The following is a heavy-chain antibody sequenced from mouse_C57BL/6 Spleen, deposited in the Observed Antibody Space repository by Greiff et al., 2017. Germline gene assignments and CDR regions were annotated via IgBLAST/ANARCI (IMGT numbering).Heavy chain of an antibody. Sequence: QVQLQQSGAELVRPGTSVKVSCKASGYAFTNYLIEWVKQRPGQGLEWIGVLNPGSGGTNYNEKFKGKATLTADKSSSTAYMQLSSLTSEDSAVYFCAREDYYYGSSYPYAMDYWGQGTSVTVSS. J-gene: IGHJ4*01. CDR1: GYAFTNYL. CDR2: LNPGSGGT. CDR3: AREDYYYGSSYPYAMDY. D-gene: IGHD1-1*01. V-gene: IGHV1-54*01.